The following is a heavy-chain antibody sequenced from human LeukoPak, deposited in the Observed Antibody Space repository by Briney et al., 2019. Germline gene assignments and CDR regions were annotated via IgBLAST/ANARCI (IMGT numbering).Heavy chain of an antibody. J-gene: IGHJ4*02. D-gene: IGHD5-18*01. CDR2: ISSSGPYK. CDR3: AKDRDIYSYGSTSFDY. V-gene: IGHV3-21*01. Sequence: GGSLRLSCAGSGFTFSTYTMNWVRQAPGKGLEWVLSISSSGPYKYFAASVKGRFTISRDNTKNSLYLQMNSLRAEDTAVYYCAKDRDIYSYGSTSFDYWGQGTLVTVSS. CDR1: GFTFSTYT.